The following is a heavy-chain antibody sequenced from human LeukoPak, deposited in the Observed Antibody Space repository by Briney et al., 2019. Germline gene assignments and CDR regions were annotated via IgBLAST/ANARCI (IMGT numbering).Heavy chain of an antibody. CDR1: GGSISSYY. CDR2: IYYNGST. Sequence: SETLSLTCTVSGGSISSYYWSWIRQPPGKGLEWIGYIYYNGSTNYNPPLKSRVTISVDTSKNQFSLKLSSVTAADTAVYYCARRGAYYGSGSYYPFDCWGQGTLVTVSS. D-gene: IGHD3-10*01. J-gene: IGHJ4*02. CDR3: ARRGAYYGSGSYYPFDC. V-gene: IGHV4-59*08.